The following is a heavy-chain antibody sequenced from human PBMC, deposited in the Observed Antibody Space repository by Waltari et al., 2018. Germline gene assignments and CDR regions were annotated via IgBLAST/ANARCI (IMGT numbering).Heavy chain of an antibody. CDR1: GGSIRRSSYY. Sequence: QLQLQESGPGLVKTSETLSLTCTVSGGSIRRSSYYWGRNRQAPGKGLEWIGSIYYSGSTYYNPSLKSLVTISVDTSKNQFSLKLSSVTAADTAVYYCARHHSSGWYAAGYWGQGTLVTVSS. CDR3: ARHHSSGWYAAGY. CDR2: IYYSGST. J-gene: IGHJ4*02. D-gene: IGHD6-19*01. V-gene: IGHV4-39*01.